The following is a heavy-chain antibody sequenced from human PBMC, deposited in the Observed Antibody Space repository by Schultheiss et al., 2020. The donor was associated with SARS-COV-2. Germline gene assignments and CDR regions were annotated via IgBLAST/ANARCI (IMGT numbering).Heavy chain of an antibody. V-gene: IGHV4-30-4*01. CDR1: GGSISSGDYY. CDR3: ARKGDGDYGYYYGMDV. J-gene: IGHJ6*02. Sequence: TLSLTCTVSGGSISSGDYYWSWIRQPPGKGLEWIGYIYYSGSTYYNPSLKSRVTISVDTSKNQFSLKLSSVTAADTAVYYCARKGDGDYGYYYGMDVWGQGTTVTVSS. CDR2: IYYSGST. D-gene: IGHD4-17*01.